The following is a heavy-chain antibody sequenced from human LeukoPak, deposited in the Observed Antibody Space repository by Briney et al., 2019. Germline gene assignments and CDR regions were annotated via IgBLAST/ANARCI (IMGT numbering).Heavy chain of an antibody. V-gene: IGHV1-2*02. J-gene: IGHJ4*02. Sequence: ASVKVSFKASGYTFSGYHIHWVRQAPGQGLEWVGWMNPKTGGTNYAQKFQGRVTLTRDTSISTAYMELSSLRSDDTAVYYCARDFPDYSSHFDYWGQGTLVTVSS. D-gene: IGHD6-19*01. CDR2: MNPKTGGT. CDR3: ARDFPDYSSHFDY. CDR1: GYTFSGYH.